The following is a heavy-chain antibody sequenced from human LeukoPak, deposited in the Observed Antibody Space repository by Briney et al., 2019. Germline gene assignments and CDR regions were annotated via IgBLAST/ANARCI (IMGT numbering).Heavy chain of an antibody. CDR1: GGSFSGYY. Sequence: PSETLSLTCAVYGGSFSGYYWSWIRQPPGKGLEWIGEINHSGSTNYNPSLKSRVTISVDTSKNQFSLKLSSVIAADTAVYYCARRDYYYDSSGYYYTDYYYYMDVWGKGTTVTVSS. J-gene: IGHJ6*03. CDR3: ARRDYYYDSSGYYYTDYYYYMDV. CDR2: INHSGST. D-gene: IGHD3-22*01. V-gene: IGHV4-34*01.